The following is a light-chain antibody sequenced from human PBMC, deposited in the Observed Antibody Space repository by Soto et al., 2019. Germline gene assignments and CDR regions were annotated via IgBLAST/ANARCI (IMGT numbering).Light chain of an antibody. CDR3: QLYGSLLLIYA. J-gene: IGKJ2*01. Sequence: EIVLTQSPGTLSLSPGERATLSCRTSQSLSSIYLACYQQKPGQAPRLLIYGTSNRANGLPDRFRGSGSGTNFTITISMLDPALLALYYIQLYGSLLLIYAFGLWTMLVIK. V-gene: IGKV3-20*01. CDR1: QSLSSIY. CDR2: GTS.